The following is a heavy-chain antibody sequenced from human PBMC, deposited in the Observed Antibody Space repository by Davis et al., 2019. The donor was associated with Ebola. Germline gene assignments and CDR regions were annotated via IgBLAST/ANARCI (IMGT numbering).Heavy chain of an antibody. V-gene: IGHV3-49*03. J-gene: IGHJ6*02. D-gene: IGHD2-2*01. CDR1: GFTFGDYA. CDR2: IRSKAYGGTT. CDR3: TTDESDVVVPAPYYYYGMDV. Sequence: PGGSLRLSCTASGFTFGDYAMSWFRQAPGKGLEWVGFIRSKAYGGTTDYAAPVKGRFTISRDDSKNTLYLQMNSLKTEDTAVYYCTTDESDVVVPAPYYYYGMDVWGQGTTVTVSS.